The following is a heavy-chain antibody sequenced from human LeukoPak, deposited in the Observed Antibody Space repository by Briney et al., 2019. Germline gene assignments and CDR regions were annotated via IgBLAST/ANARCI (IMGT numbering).Heavy chain of an antibody. CDR3: ARSGKVVVAANNWFDP. CDR1: GGTFSSYA. J-gene: IGHJ5*02. CDR2: IIPIFGTA. D-gene: IGHD2-15*01. V-gene: IGHV1-69*05. Sequence: SVKVSCKASGGTFSSYAITWVRQAPGQGLEWMGRIIPIFGTANYAQKFQGRVTITTDESTSTAYMELSSLRSEDTAVYYCARSGKVVVAANNWFDPWGQGTLVTVSS.